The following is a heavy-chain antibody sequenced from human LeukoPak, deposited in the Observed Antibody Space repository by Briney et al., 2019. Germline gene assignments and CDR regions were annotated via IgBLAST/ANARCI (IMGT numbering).Heavy chain of an antibody. Sequence: PSETLSLTCTASGYSISSGYYWGWIRQPPGKGLEWIGSIYHSGSTYYNPSLKSRVTISVDTSKNQFSLKLSSVTAADTAVYYCASGLEAPRDYWGQGTLVTVSS. D-gene: IGHD6-19*01. J-gene: IGHJ4*02. CDR2: IYHSGST. CDR3: ASGLEAPRDY. V-gene: IGHV4-38-2*02. CDR1: GYSISSGYY.